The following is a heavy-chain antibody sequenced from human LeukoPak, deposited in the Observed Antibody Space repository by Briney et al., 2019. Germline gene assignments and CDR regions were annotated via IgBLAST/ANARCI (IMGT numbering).Heavy chain of an antibody. V-gene: IGHV3-7*01. D-gene: IGHD5-24*01. Sequence: GGSLRLSCAASGFTFSSYEMNLVRQAPGKGLEWVASINQDGSEKYYLDSVKGRFTISRDNAKNSLYLQMNSLRDEDTAVYSCARDGVRDGLYFDRWGQGTLVTVSS. CDR3: ARDGVRDGLYFDR. J-gene: IGHJ4*02. CDR1: GFTFSSYE. CDR2: INQDGSEK.